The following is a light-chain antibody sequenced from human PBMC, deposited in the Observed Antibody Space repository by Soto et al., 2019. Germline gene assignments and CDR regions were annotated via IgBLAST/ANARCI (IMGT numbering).Light chain of an antibody. CDR2: LGS. CDR1: QSLLHSNGYNY. J-gene: IGKJ2*01. Sequence: DTVMTQSPLSLPVIPGEPASISCRSSQSLLHSNGYNYLDWYLQKPGQSPQLLIYLGSNRASGVPDRFSGSGSGTDFTLKITRVEAEDVGVYYCMQALHTPYTFGQGTKLEIK. V-gene: IGKV2-28*01. CDR3: MQALHTPYT.